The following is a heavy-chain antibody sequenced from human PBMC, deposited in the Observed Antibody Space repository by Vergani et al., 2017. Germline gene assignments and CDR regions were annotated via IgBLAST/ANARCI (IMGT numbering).Heavy chain of an antibody. CDR2: ISSSGSTI. CDR3: ARDRAAAGTDY. V-gene: IGHV3-23*01. CDR1: GFTFSSYA. D-gene: IGHD6-13*01. J-gene: IGHJ4*02. Sequence: EVQLLESGGGLVQPGGSLRLSCAASGFTFSSYAMSWVRQAPGKGLEWVSAISSSGSTIYYADSVKGRFTISRDNAKNSLYLQMNSLRAEDTAVYYCARDRAAAGTDYWGQGTLVTVSS.